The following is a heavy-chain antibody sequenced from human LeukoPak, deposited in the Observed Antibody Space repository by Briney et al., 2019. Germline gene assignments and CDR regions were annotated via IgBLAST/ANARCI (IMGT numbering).Heavy chain of an antibody. V-gene: IGHV4-38-2*02. D-gene: IGHD3-3*01. CDR3: ARASGFSEWLPNDY. Sequence: SETLSLTCTVSGYSISSGYYWGWIRQPPGKGLEWIGSIYHSGSTYYNPSLKSRVTISVDTSKNQFSLKLSSVTAADTAVYYCARASGFSEWLPNDYWGQGTLVTVSS. CDR2: IYHSGST. CDR1: GYSISSGYY. J-gene: IGHJ4*02.